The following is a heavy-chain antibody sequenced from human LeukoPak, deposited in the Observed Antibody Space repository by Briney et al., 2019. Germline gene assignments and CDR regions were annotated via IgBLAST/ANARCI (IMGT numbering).Heavy chain of an antibody. V-gene: IGHV3-74*01. J-gene: IGHJ3*02. Sequence: PGGSLRLSCAASGFTFSSYWMHWVRQAPGKGLVWVSRINSDGSSTSYADSVKGRFTISRDNAKNTLYLQMNSLRAEDTAVYYCAKVGYGGGSWGAFDIWGQGTMVTVSS. CDR2: INSDGSST. CDR1: GFTFSSYW. D-gene: IGHD2-15*01. CDR3: AKVGYGGGSWGAFDI.